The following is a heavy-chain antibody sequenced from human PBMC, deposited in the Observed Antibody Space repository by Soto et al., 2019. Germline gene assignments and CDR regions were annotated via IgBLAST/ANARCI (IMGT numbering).Heavy chain of an antibody. CDR3: TTDSLVGATDFDY. V-gene: IGHV3-15*07. CDR1: GFTFSNAW. Sequence: EVQLVESGGGLVKPGGSLRLSCAASGFTFSNAWMNWVRQAPGKGLEWVGRIKSKTDGGTTDYAAPVKGRFTISRDDSKNTLYLQMNSLKTEDTAVYYCTTDSLVGATDFDYWGQGTLVTVSS. J-gene: IGHJ4*02. CDR2: IKSKTDGGTT. D-gene: IGHD1-26*01.